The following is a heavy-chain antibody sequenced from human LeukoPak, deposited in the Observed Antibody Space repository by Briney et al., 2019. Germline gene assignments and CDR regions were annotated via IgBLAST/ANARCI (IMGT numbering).Heavy chain of an antibody. Sequence: ASVKVSCKASGGTFSSYAISWVRQAPGQGLEWMGGIIPIFGTANYAQKFQGRVTITADKSTSTAYMELGSLRSEDTAVYYCARDSGTAMVPSNYWGQGTLVTVSS. V-gene: IGHV1-69*06. CDR2: IIPIFGTA. J-gene: IGHJ4*02. D-gene: IGHD5-18*01. CDR3: ARDSGTAMVPSNY. CDR1: GGTFSSYA.